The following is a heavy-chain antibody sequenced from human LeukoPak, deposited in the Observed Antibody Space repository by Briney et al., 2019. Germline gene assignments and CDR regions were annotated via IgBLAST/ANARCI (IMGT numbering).Heavy chain of an antibody. J-gene: IGHJ5*02. V-gene: IGHV1-18*04. Sequence: GASVKVSCKASGYTFTSYGISWVRQAPGQGLEWMGWISAYNGNTNYAQKLQGRVTMTTDTSTSTAYMKLRSLRSDDTAVYYCAREGSGYSSGWYPSNWFDPWGQGTLVTVSS. D-gene: IGHD6-19*01. CDR3: AREGSGYSSGWYPSNWFDP. CDR1: GYTFTSYG. CDR2: ISAYNGNT.